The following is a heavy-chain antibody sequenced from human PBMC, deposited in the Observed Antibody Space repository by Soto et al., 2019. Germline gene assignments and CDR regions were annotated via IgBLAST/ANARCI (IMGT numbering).Heavy chain of an antibody. Sequence: ASVKVSCKASGGSHSTNPISWVRQAPGQGLEWMGGTGSGTGPGNHAQKFQGRLTVTADKSTSTVYMELTNLSSEDAAVYYCASRDSGGFCRFFHSWGQGTLVTVSS. CDR2: TGSGTGPG. CDR3: ASRDSGGFCRFFHS. D-gene: IGHD2-15*01. J-gene: IGHJ4*02. CDR1: GGSHSTNP. V-gene: IGHV1-69*06.